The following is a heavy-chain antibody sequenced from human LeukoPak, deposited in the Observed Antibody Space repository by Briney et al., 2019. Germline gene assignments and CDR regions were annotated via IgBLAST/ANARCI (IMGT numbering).Heavy chain of an antibody. J-gene: IGHJ4*02. CDR2: IKQDGSEK. CDR3: AWAKGRPNYGDYADY. CDR1: GFTFSSYW. D-gene: IGHD4-17*01. Sequence: TGGSLGLSCAASGFTFSSYWMSWVRQAPGKGLEWVATIKQDGSEKYYVDSVKGRFTISRDDAKNSLYLQMNSLGAEDTGVYYCAWAKGRPNYGDYADYWGQGTLVTVSS. V-gene: IGHV3-7*04.